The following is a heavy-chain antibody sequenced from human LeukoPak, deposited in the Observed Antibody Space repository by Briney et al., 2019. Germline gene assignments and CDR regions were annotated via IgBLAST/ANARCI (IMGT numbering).Heavy chain of an antibody. Sequence: ASVKVSCKASRYTFTSYSMHWVRQAPGQRLEWMGWINAGNGDTKYAQKFQGRVAFTRDTSASTAYLEVSSLRSEDTAVYYCARNYCSGGSCSDTAYYYYGLDVWGQWTTVTVSS. V-gene: IGHV1-3*01. CDR2: INAGNGDT. CDR3: ARNYCSGGSCSDTAYYYYGLDV. J-gene: IGHJ6*02. D-gene: IGHD2-15*01. CDR1: RYTFTSYS.